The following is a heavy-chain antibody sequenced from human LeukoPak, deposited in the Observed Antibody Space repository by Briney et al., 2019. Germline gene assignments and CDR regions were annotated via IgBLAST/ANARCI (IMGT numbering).Heavy chain of an antibody. Sequence: ASVKVSCKASGYTFTSYDINWVRQATGQGLEWMGWMNPNSGNTGYAQKFQGRVTITRNTSISTAYMELSSLRSEDTAVYYCARGHCSSTSCYEEDFDYWGQGTLVTVSS. CDR3: ARGHCSSTSCYEEDFDY. J-gene: IGHJ4*02. V-gene: IGHV1-8*03. CDR1: GYTFTSYD. CDR2: MNPNSGNT. D-gene: IGHD2-2*01.